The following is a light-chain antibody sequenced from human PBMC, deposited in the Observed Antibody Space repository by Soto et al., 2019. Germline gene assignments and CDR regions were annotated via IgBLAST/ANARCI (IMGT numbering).Light chain of an antibody. V-gene: IGLV2-14*01. CDR2: EVT. CDR3: TSYTYTSVYV. Sequence: QSVLTQPACVSGSPGQSISISCAGTISDFGGYNYVSWYQQHPGKTPKLLIYEVTNRPSGVSSRFSASKSGNTASLTLSGLQAEDEADYYCTSYTYTSVYVLGNGTTATVL. J-gene: IGLJ1*01. CDR1: ISDFGGYNY.